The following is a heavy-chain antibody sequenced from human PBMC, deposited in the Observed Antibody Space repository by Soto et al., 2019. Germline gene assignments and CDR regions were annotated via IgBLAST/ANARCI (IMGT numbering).Heavy chain of an antibody. V-gene: IGHV1-69*04. CDR1: GGSFSSYA. CDR3: ARDLGPRNHYFDS. J-gene: IGHJ4*02. Sequence: QVQLVQSGAEVKEPGSSMKVSCKASGGSFSSYAIGWVRQAPGQGLEWIGRITPLLGISNYAQSFQGRVTITAEKSTATAYLELRGLRPEDTAFYYCARDLGPRNHYFDSWGQGPLVAVSS. CDR2: ITPLLGIS.